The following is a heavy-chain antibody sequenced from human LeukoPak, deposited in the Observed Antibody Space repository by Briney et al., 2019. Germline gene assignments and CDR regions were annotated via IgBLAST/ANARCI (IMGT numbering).Heavy chain of an antibody. CDR2: ISLTGLT. Sequence: SGTLSLTCGVSGGSISNTNWWSWVRQFPGQGLEWIGEISLTGLTHYNPSLKSRVTISVDTSKNQFSLKLSSVTAADTAVYYCARGGYDYRHWGQGTLVTVSS. J-gene: IGHJ1*01. V-gene: IGHV4-4*02. D-gene: IGHD5-12*01. CDR1: GGSISNTNW. CDR3: ARGGYDYRH.